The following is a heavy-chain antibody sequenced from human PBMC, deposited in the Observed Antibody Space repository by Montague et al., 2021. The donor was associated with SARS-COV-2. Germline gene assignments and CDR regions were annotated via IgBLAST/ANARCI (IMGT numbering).Heavy chain of an antibody. CDR3: ASASAVFTLKILGYYYYGMDV. D-gene: IGHD1-14*01. V-gene: IGHV4-34*01. Sequence: SETLSLTCAVYGGSFSGHYWSWNRQPPGKGLEWIGEINHSASTNYNPSLTSRVTISVDTSKNQFSLKLSPVTAAATAVYYCASASAVFTLKILGYYYYGMDVWGQGTTVTVSS. J-gene: IGHJ6*02. CDR2: INHSAST. CDR1: GGSFSGHY.